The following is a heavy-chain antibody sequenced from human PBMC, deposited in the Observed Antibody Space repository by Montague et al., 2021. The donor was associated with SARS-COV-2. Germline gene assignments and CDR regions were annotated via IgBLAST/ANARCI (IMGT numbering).Heavy chain of an antibody. CDR2: IYHSGNT. V-gene: IGHV4-59*01. D-gene: IGHD2-21*02. J-gene: IGHJ6*02. CDR1: GGFISSSY. CDR3: ARDLLPPRTAIKTNFFGLDV. Sequence: SETLSLTCTVPGGFISSSYWSWIRQPPGKGLEWIGYIYHSGNTNYNPSLKCRVTISIDTSMNQFSLSLSSMTAADTAVYFCARDLLPPRTAIKTNFFGLDVWGQGTTVIVSS.